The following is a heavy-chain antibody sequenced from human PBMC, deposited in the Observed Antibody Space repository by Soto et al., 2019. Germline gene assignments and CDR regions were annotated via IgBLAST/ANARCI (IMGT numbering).Heavy chain of an antibody. CDR1: GGSTSTYY. CDR3: ARVFLWFGESHYFDY. D-gene: IGHD3-10*01. V-gene: IGHV4-59*01. CDR2: VYYRGNT. Sequence: SETLSLTCTVSGGSTSTYYWSWVRQPPGKGLEYIGYVYYRGNTNYNPSLKSRVTISIDTSKNQFYLKLSSVTAADTAVYYFARVFLWFGESHYFDYWGQGTLVTVS. J-gene: IGHJ4*02.